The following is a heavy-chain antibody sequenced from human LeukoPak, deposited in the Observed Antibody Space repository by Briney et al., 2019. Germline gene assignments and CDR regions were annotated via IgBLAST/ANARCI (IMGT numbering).Heavy chain of an antibody. CDR2: INHSGST. V-gene: IGHV4-34*01. J-gene: IGHJ6*03. D-gene: IGHD3-10*01. CDR3: ARHWVPYYCMDV. Sequence: SETLSLTCAVYGGSFSGYYWSWIRQPPGKGLEWIGEINHSGSTNYNPSLKSRVTISVDTSKNQFSLKLSSVTAADTAVYYCARHWVPYYCMDVWGKGTTVTVSS. CDR1: GGSFSGYY.